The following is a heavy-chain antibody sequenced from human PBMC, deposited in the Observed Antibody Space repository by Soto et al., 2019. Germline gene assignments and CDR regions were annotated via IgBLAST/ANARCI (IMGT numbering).Heavy chain of an antibody. CDR1: RVAFSKFI. J-gene: IGHJ6*02. V-gene: IGHV1-69*01. Sequence: QAQLEQSGGEVKKPGSSVKVSCKASRVAFSKFIVTWVRQAPGVGLEWVGGIIPVFRTANYAPKFQVRVTITADESTSTSYMEVNSLRSEDTAVYYCAKVRYSSPIGYSYGMDVWGQGTTVTVSS. CDR2: IIPVFRTA. D-gene: IGHD2-2*01. CDR3: AKVRYSSPIGYSYGMDV.